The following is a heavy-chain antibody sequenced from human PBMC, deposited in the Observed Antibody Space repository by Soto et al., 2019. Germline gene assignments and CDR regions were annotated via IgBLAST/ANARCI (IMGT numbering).Heavy chain of an antibody. CDR2: IYYSGST. CDR1: GGSISSGGYY. Sequence: SETLSLTCTVSGGSISSGGYYWSWIRQHPGKGLEWIGYIYYSGSTYYNPSLKSRVTISVDTSKNQFSLKLSSVTAADTAMYFCARGREFDSWGQGTLVTVSS. J-gene: IGHJ4*02. CDR3: ARGREFDS. V-gene: IGHV4-31*03.